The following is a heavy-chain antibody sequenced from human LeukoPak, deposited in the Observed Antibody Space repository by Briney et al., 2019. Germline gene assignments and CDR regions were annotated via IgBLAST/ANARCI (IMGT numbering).Heavy chain of an antibody. V-gene: IGHV3-48*02. CDR2: ISSSSSTI. CDR3: ARGLGSGYYNYYMDV. J-gene: IGHJ6*03. Sequence: PGGSLRLSCAASGFTFSNYSMNWVRQAPGKGLEWVSYISSSSSTISYADSVKGRFTISRDNAKNSLYLQMNSLRDEDTAVYYCARGLGSGYYNYYMDVWGKGTTVTVSS. CDR1: GFTFSNYS. D-gene: IGHD3-3*01.